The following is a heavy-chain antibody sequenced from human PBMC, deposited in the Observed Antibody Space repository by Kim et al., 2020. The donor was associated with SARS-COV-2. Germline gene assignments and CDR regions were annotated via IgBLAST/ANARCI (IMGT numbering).Heavy chain of an antibody. J-gene: IGHJ2*01. V-gene: IGHV3-11*06. Sequence: GGSLRLSCTASGFTFSDYYMSWVRHIPGAGLEWLSFISPQSSFPNYADSVRGRFTISRDNSKNSLYLHMTGLRPGDTATYYCAGGPGNAYWYFHLWGPGT. CDR1: GFTFSDYY. D-gene: IGHD2-8*01. CDR2: ISPQSSFP. CDR3: AGGPGNAYWYFHL.